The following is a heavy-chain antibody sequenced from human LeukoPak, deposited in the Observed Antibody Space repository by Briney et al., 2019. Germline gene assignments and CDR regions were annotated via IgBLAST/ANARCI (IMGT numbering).Heavy chain of an antibody. CDR2: IDPNSGDT. J-gene: IGHJ4*02. CDR3: ARIDSSSSSYFDY. V-gene: IGHV1-2*06. Sequence: ASVKASCKASDYTFTAYYIHWVRQAPGQGLEWMGRIDPNSGDTSYVQKFQGRVTMTRDTSISTAHMDLSGLISDDTAVYYCARIDSSSSSYFDYWGQGTLVTVSS. CDR1: DYTFTAYY. D-gene: IGHD6-6*01.